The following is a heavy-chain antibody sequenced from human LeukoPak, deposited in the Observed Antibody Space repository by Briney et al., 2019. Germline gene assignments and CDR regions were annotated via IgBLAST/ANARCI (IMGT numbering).Heavy chain of an antibody. J-gene: IGHJ4*02. CDR1: GFIFSNYW. CDR3: ARVGGNIVTTTEGYFGY. V-gene: IGHV3-7*01. CDR2: MKQDGSEK. D-gene: IGHD5-12*01. Sequence: PGGSLRLSCEASGFIFSNYWMSWVRQAPGKGPEWVANMKQDGSEKFYMDSVKGRFTISRDNAKNSLYLQMNSLRAEDTAVYYCARVGGNIVTTTEGYFGYWGQGTLVTVSS.